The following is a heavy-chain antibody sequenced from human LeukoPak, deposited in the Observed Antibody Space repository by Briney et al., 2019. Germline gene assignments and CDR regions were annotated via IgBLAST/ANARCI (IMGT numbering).Heavy chain of an antibody. Sequence: PSETLSLTCTVSGGSISSYYWSWIRQPPGKGLEWIGYIYYSGSTNYNPSLKSRVTISVDTSKNQFSLKLSSVTAADTAVYYCARDGTDCSGGSCYSDAFGIWGQGTMVTVSS. CDR2: IYYSGST. J-gene: IGHJ3*02. CDR1: GGSISSYY. V-gene: IGHV4-59*01. CDR3: ARDGTDCSGGSCYSDAFGI. D-gene: IGHD2-15*01.